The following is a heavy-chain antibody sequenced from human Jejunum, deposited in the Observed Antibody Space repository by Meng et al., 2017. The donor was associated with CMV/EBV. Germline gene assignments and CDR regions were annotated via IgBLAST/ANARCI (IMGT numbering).Heavy chain of an antibody. J-gene: IGHJ4*02. D-gene: IGHD5-24*01. CDR2: INQDGSQR. V-gene: IGHV3-7*01. CDR1: GFTFNKYW. CDR3: ARDPPRDGGVTSDY. Sequence: SGFTFNKYWMNWVRQSPGKGLEWVANINQDGSQRYYLDSVKGRFSISRDNAKNSLFLQMNGLRADDTALYYCARDPPRDGGVTSDYWGQGILVTVSS.